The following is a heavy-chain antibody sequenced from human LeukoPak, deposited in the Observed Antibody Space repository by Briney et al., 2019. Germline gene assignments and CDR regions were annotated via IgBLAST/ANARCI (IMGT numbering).Heavy chain of an antibody. CDR3: AREGVTEYYFDY. CDR2: ISYDGSNK. Sequence: GGSLRLSCAASGFTFSSYAMHWVRQAPGKGLEWVAVISYDGSNKYYADSVKGRFTISRDNSKNTLYLQMNSLRAEDTAVYYCAREGVTEYYFDYWGQGTLVTVSS. D-gene: IGHD2-21*02. V-gene: IGHV3-30-3*01. CDR1: GFTFSSYA. J-gene: IGHJ4*02.